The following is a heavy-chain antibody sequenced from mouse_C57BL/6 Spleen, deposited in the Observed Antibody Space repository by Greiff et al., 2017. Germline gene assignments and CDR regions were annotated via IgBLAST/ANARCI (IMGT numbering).Heavy chain of an antibody. CDR2: IYPGDGDT. CDR1: GYAFSSYW. D-gene: IGHD2-10*02. J-gene: IGHJ2*01. CDR3: ARTTYGNYGYFDY. Sequence: QVQLKESGAELVKPGASVKISCKASGYAFSSYWMNWVKQRPGKGLEWIGQIYPGDGDTNYNGKFKGKATLTADKSSSTAYMQLSSLTSEDSEVYFCARTTYGNYGYFDYWGQGTTLTVSS. V-gene: IGHV1-80*01.